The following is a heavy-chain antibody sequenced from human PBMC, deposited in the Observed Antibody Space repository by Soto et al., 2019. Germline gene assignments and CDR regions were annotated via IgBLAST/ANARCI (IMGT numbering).Heavy chain of an antibody. CDR1: GGTFSCYA. J-gene: IGHJ4*02. D-gene: IGHD6-19*01. CDR2: IIPIFGTA. V-gene: IGHV1-69*13. Sequence: SVKASCKASGGTFSCYAISWGRQAPGQGLEWMGGIIPIFGTANYAQKFQGRVTITADESTSTAYMELSSLRSEDTAVYYCARTYSSGWLFDYWGQGTLVTVSS. CDR3: ARTYSSGWLFDY.